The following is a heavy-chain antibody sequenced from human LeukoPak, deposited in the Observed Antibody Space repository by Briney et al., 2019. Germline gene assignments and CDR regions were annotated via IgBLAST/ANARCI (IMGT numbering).Heavy chain of an antibody. CDR3: ARDSGVVPAAYFDY. D-gene: IGHD2-2*01. Sequence: AGSLRLSCAASGFTFSDYYMSWIRQAPGKGLEWVSYISSSGSTIYYADSVKGRFTISRDNAKNSLYLQMNSLRGEDTAVYYCARDSGVVPAAYFDYWGQGTLVTVSS. J-gene: IGHJ4*02. CDR2: ISSSGSTI. V-gene: IGHV3-11*01. CDR1: GFTFSDYY.